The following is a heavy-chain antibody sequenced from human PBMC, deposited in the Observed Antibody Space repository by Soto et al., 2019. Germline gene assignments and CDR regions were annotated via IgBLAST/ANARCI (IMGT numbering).Heavy chain of an antibody. D-gene: IGHD3-16*01. V-gene: IGHV1-18*01. Sequence: GASVKVSCKASGYTFTSYGISWVRQAPGQGLEWMGWISAYNGSTTYAQKLQGIVTMTTDTSTSTVYMELSSLRSDDTAVYYCARKGGYYDYWGQGTLVTVSS. CDR2: ISAYNGST. CDR3: ARKGGYYDY. CDR1: GYTFTSYG. J-gene: IGHJ4*02.